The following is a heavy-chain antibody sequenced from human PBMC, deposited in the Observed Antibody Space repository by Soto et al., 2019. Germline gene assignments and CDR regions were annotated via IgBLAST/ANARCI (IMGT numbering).Heavy chain of an antibody. CDR2: IIPIFGTA. V-gene: IGHV1-69*13. D-gene: IGHD6-13*01. Sequence: SVKVSCKASGGTFSSYAISWVRQAPGQGLEWMGGIIPIFGTANYAQKFQGRVTITADESTSTAYMELSSLRSEDTAVYYCARDRVAYSSSWYGGSRWFDPWGQGTLVTVSS. J-gene: IGHJ5*02. CDR1: GGTFSSYA. CDR3: ARDRVAYSSSWYGGSRWFDP.